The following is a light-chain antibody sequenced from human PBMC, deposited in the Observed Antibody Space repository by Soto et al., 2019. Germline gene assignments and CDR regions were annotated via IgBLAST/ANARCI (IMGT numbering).Light chain of an antibody. CDR3: SAYAGSIYV. V-gene: IGLV2-8*01. CDR1: SSDVGSYSH. CDR2: DVN. J-gene: IGLJ1*01. Sequence: QSALTQPASVSGSPGQSITISCSGTSSDVGSYSHVAWYQQFPGKTPKLIIFDVNKRPSGVPDRFSGSKSGNTASLTVSGLQAEDEADYYCSAYAGSIYVFGSGTKLTVL.